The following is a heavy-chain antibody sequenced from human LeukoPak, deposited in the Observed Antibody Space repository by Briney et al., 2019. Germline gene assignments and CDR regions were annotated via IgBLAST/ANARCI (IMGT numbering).Heavy chain of an antibody. V-gene: IGHV3-30*02. J-gene: IGHJ3*02. CDR3: LLVDDAFDI. Sequence: GGSLRLSCAASGFTFSSYGMHWVRQAPGKGLEWVAFIRDDGSNKYYADSVKGRFTSSRDNSKNTLYLQMNSLRAEATAVYYCLLVDDAFDIWGQGTMVTVSS. CDR2: IRDDGSNK. CDR1: GFTFSSYG. D-gene: IGHD2-15*01.